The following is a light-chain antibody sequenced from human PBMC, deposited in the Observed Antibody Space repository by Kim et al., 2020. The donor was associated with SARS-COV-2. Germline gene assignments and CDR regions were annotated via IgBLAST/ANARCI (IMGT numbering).Light chain of an antibody. V-gene: IGKV1-8*01. J-gene: IGKJ5*01. Sequence: STGDRVTFTCRASHGISSYLAWYQQKPGKAPKLLIYSASSLQSGVPSRFSGGGSGTDFTLTISSLQSEDFATYFCQQYYTFPSITFGQGTRLEIK. CDR3: QQYYTFPSIT. CDR2: SAS. CDR1: HGISSY.